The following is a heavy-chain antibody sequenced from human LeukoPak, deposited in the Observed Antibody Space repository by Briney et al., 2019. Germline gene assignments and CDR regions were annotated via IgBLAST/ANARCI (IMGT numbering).Heavy chain of an antibody. CDR2: IRSYGHGHST. CDR1: VFAFDIHA. J-gene: IGHJ3*02. Sequence: GGTLRLSFAASVFAFDIHAMGWVRQAPGKGLVWVPAIRSYGHGHSTYYADSVKGRFTSSRDNYKSTMYLQLNSLIAEDTAVYYCAKDLKVGSIYPGTFDIWGQGTMVTVSS. D-gene: IGHD1-26*01. CDR3: AKDLKVGSIYPGTFDI. V-gene: IGHV3-23*01.